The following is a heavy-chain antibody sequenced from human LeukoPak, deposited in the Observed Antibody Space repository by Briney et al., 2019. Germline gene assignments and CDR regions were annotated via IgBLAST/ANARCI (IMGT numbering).Heavy chain of an antibody. J-gene: IGHJ5*02. V-gene: IGHV1-8*01. D-gene: IGHD3-16*02. CDR2: MNPNSGNT. CDR1: GYTFTSYD. Sequence: GASVKVSCKASGYTFTSYDINWVRQATGQGLEWMGWMNPNSGNTGYAQKFQGRVTMTRNTSISTAYMELSSLRSEDTAVYYCAASPYDYVWGSYRYNWFDPWGQGTLVTVSS. CDR3: AASPYDYVWGSYRYNWFDP.